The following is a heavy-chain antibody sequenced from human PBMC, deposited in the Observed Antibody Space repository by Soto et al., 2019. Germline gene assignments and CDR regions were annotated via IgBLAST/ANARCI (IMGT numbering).Heavy chain of an antibody. D-gene: IGHD3-22*01. CDR1: GGSITRRNHY. CDR3: STYSYYAHSSGDHYS. J-gene: IGHJ4*02. CDR2: IHHTGTT. V-gene: IGHV4-39*01. Sequence: SETLSLTCTVSGGSITRRNHYWGWVRQPHGTGLEWVASIHHTGTTYYNPSLRCRITMSIDTSNNRFSLSLTPVTAADTATYSCSTYSYYAHSSGDHYSWGQGTLITVSS.